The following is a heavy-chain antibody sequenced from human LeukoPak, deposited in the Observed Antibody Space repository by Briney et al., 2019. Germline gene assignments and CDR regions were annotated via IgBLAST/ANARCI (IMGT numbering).Heavy chain of an antibody. V-gene: IGHV3-74*01. CDR2: IKGDGSST. CDR1: GFTLSSYW. J-gene: IGHJ6*02. CDR3: AREWIQYYYYGMDV. Sequence: GGSLRPSCGASGFTLSSYWMHWVRQAPGKGLVWVSRIKGDGSSTSYAESVKGRFTISRDNAKNTLYLQMNSLRAEDTAVYYCAREWIQYYYYGMDVWGQGTTVTVSS. D-gene: IGHD2-2*03.